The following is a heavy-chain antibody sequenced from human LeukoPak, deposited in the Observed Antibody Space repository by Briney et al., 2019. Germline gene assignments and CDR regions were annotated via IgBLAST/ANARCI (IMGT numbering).Heavy chain of an antibody. J-gene: IGHJ5*02. D-gene: IGHD5-24*01. V-gene: IGHV4-31*03. Sequence: SETLSLTCTVSGGSITSGGYCWSWIRQHPGKGLEWIGYVCHDGGTSYNPSLKSRVTVAIDTSKNQFSLKLNSVTAADTAVFYCAKEGRDSAGYNGWFEPWGQGTLVTVSS. CDR3: AKEGRDSAGYNGWFEP. CDR2: VCHDGGT. CDR1: GGSITSGGYC.